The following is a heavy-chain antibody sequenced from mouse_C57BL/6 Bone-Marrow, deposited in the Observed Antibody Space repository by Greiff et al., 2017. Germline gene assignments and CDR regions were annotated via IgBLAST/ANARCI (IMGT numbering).Heavy chain of an antibody. J-gene: IGHJ4*01. D-gene: IGHD1-1*01. CDR3: AVLLRGPGGYYAMDY. CDR1: GFNIKNTY. Sequence: VQLKQSVAELVRPGASVKLSCTASGFNIKNTYMHWVKQRPEQGLEWIGRIDPANGNTKYAPKFQGKATITADTSSNTAYLQLSSLTSEDTAIYYCAVLLRGPGGYYAMDYWGQGTSVTVSS. V-gene: IGHV14-3*01. CDR2: IDPANGNT.